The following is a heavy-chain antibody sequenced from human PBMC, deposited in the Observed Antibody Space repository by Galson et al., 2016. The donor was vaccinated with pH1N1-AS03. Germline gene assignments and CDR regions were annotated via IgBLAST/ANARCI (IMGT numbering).Heavy chain of an antibody. CDR1: GFSLSTGGVH. Sequence: PALVKPTQTLTLTCTFSGFSLSTGGVHVAWIRQPPGKALEWLALIFWDGETRYRPSLRSRLTITKYTPKDQVVHTMTNMDPVDTATYYCARSTHVNEGLDFWGQGTLVTVSS. D-gene: IGHD2-8*01. CDR3: ARSTHVNEGLDF. CDR2: IFWDGET. J-gene: IGHJ4*02. V-gene: IGHV2-5*02.